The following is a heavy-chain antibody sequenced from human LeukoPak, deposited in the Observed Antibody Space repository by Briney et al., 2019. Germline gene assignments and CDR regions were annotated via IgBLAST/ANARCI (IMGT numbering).Heavy chain of an antibody. CDR2: INPNSGGT. CDR1: GYTFTGYY. V-gene: IGHV1-2*02. J-gene: IGHJ6*02. CDR3: ARAEAGAGYYYYYGMDV. Sequence: ASVKVSCKASGYTFTGYYMHWVRQAPGQGLEWMGWINPNSGGTNYAQKFQGRVTMTRDTSISTAYMELSRLRSDDTAVYYCARAEAGAGYYYYYGMDVWGQGTPVTVSS. D-gene: IGHD6-13*01.